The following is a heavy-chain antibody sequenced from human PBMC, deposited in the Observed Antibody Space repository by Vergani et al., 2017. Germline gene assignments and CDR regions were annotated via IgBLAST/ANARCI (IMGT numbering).Heavy chain of an antibody. V-gene: IGHV3-11*04. D-gene: IGHD2-2*01. CDR2: ISSSGSTI. CDR1: GFTFSDYY. Sequence: QVQLVESGGGLVKPGGSLRLSCAASGFTFSDYYMSWIRQAPGKGLEWVSYISSSGSTIYYADSVKGRFTISRDNAKNALYLQMNSLRAEDTAVYYCARDAENCSSTSCFLFGYYYCMDVWGQGTTVTVSS. J-gene: IGHJ6*02. CDR3: ARDAENCSSTSCFLFGYYYCMDV.